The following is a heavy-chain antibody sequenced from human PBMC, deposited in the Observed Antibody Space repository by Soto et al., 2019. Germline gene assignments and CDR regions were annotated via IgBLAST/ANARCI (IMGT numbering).Heavy chain of an antibody. CDR2: ISGSGGST. V-gene: IGHV3-23*01. CDR3: AKDSHIVVVPAAGSNWFDP. J-gene: IGHJ5*02. CDR1: GFTFSSYA. D-gene: IGHD2-2*01. Sequence: EVQLLESGGGLVQPGGSLRLSCAASGFTFSSYAMSWVRQAPGKGLEWVSAISGSGGSTYYADSVKGRFTISRDNSKNTLYLQMNSLRAEDTAVYYCAKDSHIVVVPAAGSNWFDPWGQGTLVTVSS.